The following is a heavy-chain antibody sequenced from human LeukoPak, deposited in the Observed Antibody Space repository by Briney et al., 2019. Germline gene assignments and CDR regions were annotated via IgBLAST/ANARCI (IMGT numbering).Heavy chain of an antibody. CDR2: IYYSGST. V-gene: IGHV4-39*07. D-gene: IGHD3-3*01. CDR3: AREIYDFWSGYRGARFDY. J-gene: IGHJ4*02. Sequence: PSETLSLTCTVSGGSISSSSYYWGWIRQPPWKGLEWIGSIYYSGSTYYNPSLKSRVTISVDTSKNQFSLKLSSVTAADTAVYYCAREIYDFWSGYRGARFDYWGQGTLVTVSS. CDR1: GGSISSSSYY.